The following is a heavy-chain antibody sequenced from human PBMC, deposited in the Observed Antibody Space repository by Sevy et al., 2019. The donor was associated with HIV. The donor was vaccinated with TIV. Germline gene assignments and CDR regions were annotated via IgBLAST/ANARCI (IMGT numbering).Heavy chain of an antibody. Sequence: SETLSLTCTVSGGSISSSSYYWGWIRQPPGKGLEWIGSIYYSGSTYYNPSLKSRVTISVDTSKNQFSLKLSSVTAADTAVYYCARRGVKWELLPYYFDYWAREPWSPSPQ. J-gene: IGHJ4*02. CDR2: IYYSGST. CDR3: ARRGVKWELLPYYFDY. V-gene: IGHV4-39*01. CDR1: GGSISSSSYY. D-gene: IGHD1-26*01.